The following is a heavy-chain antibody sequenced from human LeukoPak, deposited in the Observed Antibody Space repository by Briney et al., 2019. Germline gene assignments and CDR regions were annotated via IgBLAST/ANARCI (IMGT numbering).Heavy chain of an antibody. CDR2: INPNSGGT. CDR1: GYTFTGHY. D-gene: IGHD2-21*02. CDR3: ARVDKPFCGGDCHLDY. J-gene: IGHJ4*02. V-gene: IGHV1-2*02. Sequence: ASVNVSYKASGYTFTGHYLHWVRQAPGQGLEWMGWINPNSGGTNSAQKFQGRVTRTRDTSINTAYMELSRLRSDDTAMYYCARVDKPFCGGDCHLDYWGQGTLVTVFS.